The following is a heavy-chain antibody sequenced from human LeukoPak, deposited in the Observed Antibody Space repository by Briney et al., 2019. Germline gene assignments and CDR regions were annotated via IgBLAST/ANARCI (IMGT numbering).Heavy chain of an antibody. D-gene: IGHD1-26*01. J-gene: IGHJ4*02. Sequence: GGSLRLSCAASGFTVSGNYMSWVRQAPGKGLEWVSLIYSGGTTYYADSVKGRFTISRDNSKNTLYLQMNSLRAEDTAVYYCVLSGSDPYFDYWGQGTLVTVSS. CDR2: IYSGGTT. CDR1: GFTVSGNY. CDR3: VLSGSDPYFDY. V-gene: IGHV3-66*01.